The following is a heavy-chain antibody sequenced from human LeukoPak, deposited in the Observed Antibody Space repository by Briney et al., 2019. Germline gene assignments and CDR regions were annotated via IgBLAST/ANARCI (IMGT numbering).Heavy chain of an antibody. Sequence: ASEKVSCKASGYTFTSYAMHWGRQAPGQRLEWMGWSNAGNGNTKYSQKFQSRVTISRDTSASTAYMGVSSLRSEETAVYDCARARIAVAGTFDYCGQGTLVTVSS. D-gene: IGHD6-19*01. V-gene: IGHV1-3*01. J-gene: IGHJ4*02. CDR2: SNAGNGNT. CDR1: GYTFTSYA. CDR3: ARARIAVAGTFDY.